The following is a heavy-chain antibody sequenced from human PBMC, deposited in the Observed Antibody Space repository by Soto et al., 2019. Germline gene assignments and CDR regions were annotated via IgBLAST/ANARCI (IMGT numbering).Heavy chain of an antibody. V-gene: IGHV1-18*04. CDR3: ARHLLTMIVVVPSTDRMDV. J-gene: IGHJ6*02. Sequence: GASVKVSCKASGYTFTSYGSSWVRQAPGQGLEWMGWISAYNGNTNYAQKLQGRVTMTTDTSTSTAYMELRSLRSDDTAVYYCARHLLTMIVVVPSTDRMDVWGQGNTVTLSS. CDR1: GYTFTSYG. CDR2: ISAYNGNT. D-gene: IGHD3-22*01.